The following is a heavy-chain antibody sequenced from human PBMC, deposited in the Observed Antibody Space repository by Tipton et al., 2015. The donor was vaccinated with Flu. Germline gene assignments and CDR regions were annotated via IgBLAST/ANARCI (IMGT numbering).Heavy chain of an antibody. CDR2: ISSSGSTI. Sequence: AASGFTFSDYYMSWIRQAPGKGLEWVSYISSSGSTIYYADSVKGRFTISRDNAKNSLYLQMNSLRAEDTAVYYCARDQYYDYVWGRFYYYGMDVWGQGTTVTVSS. V-gene: IGHV3-11*01. CDR1: GFTFSDYY. J-gene: IGHJ6*02. CDR3: ARDQYYDYVWGRFYYYGMDV. D-gene: IGHD3-16*01.